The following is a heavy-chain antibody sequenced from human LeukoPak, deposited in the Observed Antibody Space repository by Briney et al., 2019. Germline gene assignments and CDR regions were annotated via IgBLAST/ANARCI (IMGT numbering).Heavy chain of an antibody. CDR1: GFPFSDYD. CDR3: VRENYNGAGSSPGEFDY. V-gene: IGHV3-11*01. D-gene: IGHD3-10*01. CDR2: ISSSDSRI. Sequence: GGSLRLSCTASGFPFSDYDMSWIRQAPGKGLEWVSYISSSDSRIYYADSVKDRFTISRGNTKNSLYLQMQSLRVEDTDLYYCVRENYNGAGSSPGEFDYWGQGALVTVSS. J-gene: IGHJ4*02.